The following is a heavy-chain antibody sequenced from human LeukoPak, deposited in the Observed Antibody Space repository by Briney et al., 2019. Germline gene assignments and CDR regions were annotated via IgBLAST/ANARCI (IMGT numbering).Heavy chain of an antibody. V-gene: IGHV1-18*01. CDR1: GYTFTSYG. J-gene: IGHJ4*02. D-gene: IGHD6-13*01. CDR3: ARAPSPYSSSWYV. CDR2: ISAYNGNT. Sequence: ASVTVSCTASGYTFTSYGISWVRQAPGQGLEWMGWISAYNGNTNYAQKLQGRVTMTTDTSTSTAYMELRSLRSDDTAVYYCARAPSPYSSSWYVWGQGTLVTVSS.